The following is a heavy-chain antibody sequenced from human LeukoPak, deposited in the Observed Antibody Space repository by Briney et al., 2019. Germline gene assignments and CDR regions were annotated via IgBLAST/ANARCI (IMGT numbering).Heavy chain of an antibody. D-gene: IGHD2-2*01. J-gene: IGHJ6*02. V-gene: IGHV1-69*04. CDR2: IIPLRGIA. CDR1: GGTFSSYA. CDR3: ARVKWGPLPAATRREFYFYGMDV. Sequence: ASVKVSCKASGGTFSSYAISWVRQAPGQGLEWMGRIIPLRGIANYAQYFQGRVTITADKSTSTAYMELSSLRSADTAVYYCARVKWGPLPAATRREFYFYGMDVWGQGTTVSVSS.